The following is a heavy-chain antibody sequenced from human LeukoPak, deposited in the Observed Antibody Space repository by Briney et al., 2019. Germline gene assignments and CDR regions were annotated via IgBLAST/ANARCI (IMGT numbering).Heavy chain of an antibody. Sequence: GGSLRLSCAASGFTFDDYAMHWVRQAPGKGLEWVSGISWNSGSIGYADSVKGRFTIPRDNAKNSLYLQMNSLRAEVMALYYCAKDRYGGNSGLLDYWGQGTLVTVSS. CDR1: GFTFDDYA. J-gene: IGHJ4*02. V-gene: IGHV3-9*03. D-gene: IGHD4-23*01. CDR2: ISWNSGSI. CDR3: AKDRYGGNSGLLDY.